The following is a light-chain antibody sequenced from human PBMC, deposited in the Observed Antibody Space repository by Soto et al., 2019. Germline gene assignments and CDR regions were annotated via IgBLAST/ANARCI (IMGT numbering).Light chain of an antibody. Sequence: QSALTQPASVSGSPGQSIIISCTGTNSDVGGYNYVSWYQQHPGKAPELMIYEVSRRPSGVSNRFSGSKSDNTASLTISGLQAEDEADYYCSSYTSISTLYVFGTGTKVTVL. CDR3: SSYTSISTLYV. V-gene: IGLV2-14*01. CDR2: EVS. J-gene: IGLJ1*01. CDR1: NSDVGGYNY.